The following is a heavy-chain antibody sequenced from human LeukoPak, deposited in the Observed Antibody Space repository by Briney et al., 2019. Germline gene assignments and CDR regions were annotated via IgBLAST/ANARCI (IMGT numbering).Heavy chain of an antibody. CDR3: ARRPVPVTLHFDY. CDR1: GGSICGGSYY. J-gene: IGHJ4*02. CDR2: IYYGGST. Sequence: SETLPLTCTVSGGSICGGSYYWGWVSHHPGKWLEWIGCIYYGGSTYYNPSHKSRVTISVDTSKNQFSLKLSSVTAADTAVYYCARRPVPVTLHFDYWGKGTLVTVAS. D-gene: IGHD2-21*02. V-gene: IGHV4-39*07.